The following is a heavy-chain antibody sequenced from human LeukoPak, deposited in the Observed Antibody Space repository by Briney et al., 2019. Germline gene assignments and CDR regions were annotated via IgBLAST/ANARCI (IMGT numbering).Heavy chain of an antibody. CDR3: AKDGGAEPYHYYYMDV. CDR1: GFTFSSYA. D-gene: IGHD1-14*01. CDR2: ISYDGSNK. Sequence: GGSLRLSGAASGFTFSSYAMHWVRQAPGKGLEWVAVISYDGSNKYYADSVKGRFTISRDNSKNTLYLQMNSLRAEDTAVYYCAKDGGAEPYHYYYMDVWGKGTTVTISS. J-gene: IGHJ6*03. V-gene: IGHV3-30*04.